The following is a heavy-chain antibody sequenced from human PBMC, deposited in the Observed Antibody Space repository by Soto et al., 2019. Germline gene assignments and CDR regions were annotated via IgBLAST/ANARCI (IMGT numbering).Heavy chain of an antibody. V-gene: IGHV1-3*01. CDR2: INAGNGNT. CDR3: ARSVIGDDFWSGYHTAYYYYYMDV. Sequence: GASVKVSCKASGYTFTSYAMHWVRQAPGQRLEWMGWINAGNGNTKYSQKFQGRVTITRDTSASTAYMELSSLRSEDTAVYYCARSVIGDDFWSGYHTAYYYYYMDVWGKGTTVTVSS. J-gene: IGHJ6*03. CDR1: GYTFTSYA. D-gene: IGHD3-3*01.